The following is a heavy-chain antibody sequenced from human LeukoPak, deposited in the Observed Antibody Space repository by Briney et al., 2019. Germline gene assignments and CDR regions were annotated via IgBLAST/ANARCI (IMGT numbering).Heavy chain of an antibody. CDR2: ISYDGSNK. J-gene: IGHJ5*02. V-gene: IGHV3-30*18. CDR3: AKDAPPRYYYDSSGLATTNWFDP. Sequence: GGPLRLPCAPSGFTFSIYGMHWVRQAPGKGREGVAVISYDGSNKYYADSVKGRFTISRDNSKNTLYLQMNSLRAEDTAVYYCAKDAPPRYYYDSSGLATTNWFDPWGQGTLVTVPS. D-gene: IGHD3-22*01. CDR1: GFTFSIYG.